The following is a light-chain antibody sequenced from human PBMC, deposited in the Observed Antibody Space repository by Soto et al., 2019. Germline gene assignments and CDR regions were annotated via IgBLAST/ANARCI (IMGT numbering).Light chain of an antibody. Sequence: DIQMTQSPSSLSVSVGDRVTITCRASQSISASLNWFQKKPGKSPQLLIYGASDLQSGVPSRFSGSGSGTDFTLTITDLQIEDSATYFCQQGFSPLLPSGGGTKVDI. CDR1: QSISAS. CDR2: GAS. V-gene: IGKV1-39*01. J-gene: IGKJ4*01. CDR3: QQGFSPLLP.